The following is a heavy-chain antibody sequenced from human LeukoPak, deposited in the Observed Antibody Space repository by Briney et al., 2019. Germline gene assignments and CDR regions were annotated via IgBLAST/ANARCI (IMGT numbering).Heavy chain of an antibody. D-gene: IGHD3-22*01. CDR3: ARGYSLLYYYDSSGSPPFGY. CDR1: GYTFTSYD. V-gene: IGHV1-8*01. J-gene: IGHJ4*02. CDR2: MNPNSGNT. Sequence: ASVKVSCKASGYTFTSYDINWVRQATGQGLEWMGWMNPNSGNTGYAQKFQGRVTMTRNTSISTAYMELSSLRSEDTAVYYCARGYSLLYYYDSSGSPPFGYWGQGTLVTVSS.